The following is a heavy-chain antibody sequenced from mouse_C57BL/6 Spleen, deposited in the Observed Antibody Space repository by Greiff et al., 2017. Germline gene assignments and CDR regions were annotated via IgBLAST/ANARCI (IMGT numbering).Heavy chain of an antibody. CDR2: IYPGDGDT. CDR3: ANDGGYFDV. D-gene: IGHD2-12*01. Sequence: VQLQESGPELVKPGASVKISCKASGYAFSSSWMNWVKQRPGKGLEWIGRIYPGDGDTNYNGKFKGKATLTADKSSSTAYMQLSSLTSEDSAVYFCANDGGYFDVWGTGTTVTVSS. J-gene: IGHJ1*03. V-gene: IGHV1-82*01. CDR1: GYAFSSSW.